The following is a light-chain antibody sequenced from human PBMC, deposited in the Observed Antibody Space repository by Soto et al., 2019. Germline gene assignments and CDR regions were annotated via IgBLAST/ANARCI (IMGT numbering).Light chain of an antibody. CDR3: QQSYNWPPLT. CDR2: GAS. V-gene: IGKV3-15*01. CDR1: QSVSDN. J-gene: IGKJ4*01. Sequence: EIVLTQSPATLYVSPGERAILSCRASQSVSDNLAWYQQKPGQAPRLLIYGASTRASGIPARFSGSGSGTEFTLTISSLQSEDFAVYYCQQSYNWPPLTFGGGTKVEIK.